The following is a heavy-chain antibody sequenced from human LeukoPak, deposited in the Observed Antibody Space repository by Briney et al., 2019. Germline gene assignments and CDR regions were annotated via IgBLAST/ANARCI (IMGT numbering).Heavy chain of an antibody. J-gene: IGHJ4*02. CDR1: GGSISSSSYY. V-gene: IGHV4-39*01. CDR2: IYYSGST. CDR3: ARLLGYSYGYGDY. D-gene: IGHD5-18*01. Sequence: PSETLSLTCTVSGGSISSSSYYWGWIRQPPGKGLEWIGSIYYSGSTYYSPSLKSRVTISVDTSKNQFSLKLSSVTAADTAVYYCARLLGYSYGYGDYWGQGTLVTVSS.